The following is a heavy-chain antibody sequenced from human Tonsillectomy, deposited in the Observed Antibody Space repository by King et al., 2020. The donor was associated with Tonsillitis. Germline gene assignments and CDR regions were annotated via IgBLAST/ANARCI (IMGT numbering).Heavy chain of an antibody. CDR2: LNNDETTR. Sequence: VQLVESGGGIVQPGGSLRLSCGDSGFTSNSYWMHWVRQAPGKGLVWVSRLNNDETTRTYADSVKGRFTISRDNAKNTVYLQMNSLRPEDTAVYFCVRGRGDKGVSDIWGQGTMVIVSS. V-gene: IGHV3-74*01. CDR1: GFTSNSYW. CDR3: VRGRGDKGVSDI. J-gene: IGHJ3*02. D-gene: IGHD3-10*01.